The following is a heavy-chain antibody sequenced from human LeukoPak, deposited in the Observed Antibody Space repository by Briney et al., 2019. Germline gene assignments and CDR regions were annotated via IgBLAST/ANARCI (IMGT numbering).Heavy chain of an antibody. Sequence: GSLRLSCAASGFTFSSYGMHWVRQAPGKGLEWVAVISYDGSNKYYADSGKGRFTISRDNSKNTLYLQMTSLRAEDTAVYFCARGHDSSGYYGGGACDIWGQGTMVTVSS. CDR2: ISYDGSNK. CDR3: ARGHDSSGYYGGGACDI. D-gene: IGHD3-22*01. V-gene: IGHV3-30*03. CDR1: GFTFSSYG. J-gene: IGHJ3*02.